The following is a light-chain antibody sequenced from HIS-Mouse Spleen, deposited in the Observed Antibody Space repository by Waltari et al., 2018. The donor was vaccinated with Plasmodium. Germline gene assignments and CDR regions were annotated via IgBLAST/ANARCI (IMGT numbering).Light chain of an antibody. CDR3: SSYTSSSTLNYV. CDR2: DVS. V-gene: IGLV2-14*03. J-gene: IGLJ1*01. CDR1: SSAVGGYNY. Sequence: QPASVSGSPGQSITISCTGTSSAVGGYNYVSWYQQHPGKAPKLMIYDVSNRPSGVSNRFSGSKSGNTASLTISGLQAEDEADYYCSSYTSSSTLNYVFGTGTKVTVL.